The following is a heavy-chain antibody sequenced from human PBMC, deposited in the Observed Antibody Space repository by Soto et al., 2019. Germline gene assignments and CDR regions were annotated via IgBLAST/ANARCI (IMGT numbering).Heavy chain of an antibody. J-gene: IGHJ4*02. CDR2: INGNADNS. D-gene: IGHD6-19*01. Sequence: GGSLRLSCAASGFSFVSYWIHWVRQVPGEGLAWVSRINGNADNSDYADSVKGRFTISRDNAMNRLYLQMDSLRADDTGVYYCVRDFRGAVAGSEFDHWGQGTLVTVS. V-gene: IGHV3-74*01. CDR1: GFSFVSYW. CDR3: VRDFRGAVAGSEFDH.